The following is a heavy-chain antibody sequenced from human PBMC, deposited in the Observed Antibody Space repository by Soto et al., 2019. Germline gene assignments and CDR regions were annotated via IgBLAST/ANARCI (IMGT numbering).Heavy chain of an antibody. CDR1: GDSLCGSTYS. J-gene: IGHJ4*02. Sequence: SETLSLASGFSGDSLCGSTYSWNWIRQPPGKGLEWIGYIFPSGTTYYNPSLKSRVTISIDVSKNQFSLSLRSLTAADTAVYYCARSREFDYCSQGTLVTVSS. V-gene: IGHV4-30-2*01. CDR2: IFPSGTT. CDR3: ARSREFDY.